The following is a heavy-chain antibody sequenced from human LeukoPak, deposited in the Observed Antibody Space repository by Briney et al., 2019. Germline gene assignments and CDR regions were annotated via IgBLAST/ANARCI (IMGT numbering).Heavy chain of an antibody. V-gene: IGHV3-66*01. CDR1: GFTVSSNY. CDR3: ATKMWYRSGGSCPPFDY. CDR2: IYSGGST. Sequence: GGSLRLSCAASGFTVSSNYMSWVRQAPGKGLEWVSVIYSGGSTYYADSVKGRFTISRDTSKNTLYLQMNSLRAEDTAVYYCATKMWYRSGGSCPPFDYWGQGTLVTVSS. J-gene: IGHJ4*02. D-gene: IGHD2-15*01.